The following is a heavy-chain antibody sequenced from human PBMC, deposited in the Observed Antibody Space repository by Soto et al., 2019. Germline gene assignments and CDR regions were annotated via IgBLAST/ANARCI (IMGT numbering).Heavy chain of an antibody. J-gene: IGHJ6*02. D-gene: IGHD2-21*01. Sequence: GGSLRLSCAASGFSFSAHGMHWVRQAPGKGLEWVAVISYDGINKDYADSVEGRLTISRDSSKNTLYLQLDSLRIDDTGIYYCAKDGGGGYQPPNYYYYGLDVWGQGTTVTVSS. CDR1: GFSFSAHG. CDR2: ISYDGINK. CDR3: AKDGGGGYQPPNYYYYGLDV. V-gene: IGHV3-30*18.